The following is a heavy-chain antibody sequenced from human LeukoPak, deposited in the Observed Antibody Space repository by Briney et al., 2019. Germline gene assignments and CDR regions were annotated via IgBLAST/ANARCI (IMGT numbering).Heavy chain of an antibody. D-gene: IGHD6-19*01. CDR3: AREGDSSGSLGDY. CDR2: ISTGGEST. CDR1: GFTFSSYA. V-gene: IGHV3-23*01. Sequence: GGSLRLSCAASGFTFSSYAMSWVRQAPGKGLEWVSSISTGGESTYYVESVKGRFTISRDNSKNTLYLQMNSLRAEDTAMYYCAREGDSSGSLGDYWGQGILVTVSS. J-gene: IGHJ4*02.